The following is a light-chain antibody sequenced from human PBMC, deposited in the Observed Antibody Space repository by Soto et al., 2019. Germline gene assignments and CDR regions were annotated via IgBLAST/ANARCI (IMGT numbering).Light chain of an antibody. CDR1: SSNIGRNY. Sequence: QAVLTQPPSVSAAPGQRVTISCSGGSSNIGRNYESWYQQFPGTAPRLLIFDTSKRPSGVPDRFSGSKSGTSSTLAITGLQSGDEADYYCAAWDSSLSIVIFGGGTKLTVL. J-gene: IGLJ2*01. CDR3: AAWDSSLSIVI. V-gene: IGLV1-51*01. CDR2: DTS.